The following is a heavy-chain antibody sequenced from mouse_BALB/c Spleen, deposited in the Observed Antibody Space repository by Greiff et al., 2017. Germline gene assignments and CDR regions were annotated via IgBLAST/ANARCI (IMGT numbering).Heavy chain of an antibody. CDR1: GFTFSDYY. CDR3: ARDRDGKDAMDY. D-gene: IGHD2-1*01. J-gene: IGHJ4*01. CDR2: ISDGGSYT. V-gene: IGHV5-4*02. Sequence: EVKLMESGGGLVKPGGSLKLSCAASGFTFSDYYMYWVSQTPEKRLEWVATISDGGSYTSYPDSVKGRFTISRDNAKNNLYLQMSSLKSEDTAMYYCARDRDGKDAMDYWGQGTSVTVSS.